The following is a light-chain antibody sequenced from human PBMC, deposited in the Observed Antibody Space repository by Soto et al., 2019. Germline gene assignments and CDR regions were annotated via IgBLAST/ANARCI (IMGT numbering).Light chain of an antibody. Sequence: EIVLTQSPGTLSLSPGERATLSCTASQRISGSYLAWYQQKPGQAPRVVIYGVSRRATGIPDRFSGSGSETNFNLTISRLEPVDFAVYYCQQYDNSPLTFGGGTKVEVK. CDR1: QRISGSY. V-gene: IGKV3-20*01. J-gene: IGKJ4*01. CDR3: QQYDNSPLT. CDR2: GVS.